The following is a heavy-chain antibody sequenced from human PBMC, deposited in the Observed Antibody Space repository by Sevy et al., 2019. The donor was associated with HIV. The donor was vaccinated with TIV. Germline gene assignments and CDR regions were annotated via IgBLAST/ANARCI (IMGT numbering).Heavy chain of an antibody. CDR1: GFTFSSYD. D-gene: IGHD6-6*01. Sequence: GGSLRLSCAASGFTFSSYDMHWVRQATGKGLEWVSAIGTAGDTYYPGSVKGRFTISRENAKNSLYLQMNSLRAGDTAVYYCARGTTSGIAARDPFDYWGQGTLVTVSS. J-gene: IGHJ4*02. CDR2: IGTAGDT. CDR3: ARGTTSGIAARDPFDY. V-gene: IGHV3-13*01.